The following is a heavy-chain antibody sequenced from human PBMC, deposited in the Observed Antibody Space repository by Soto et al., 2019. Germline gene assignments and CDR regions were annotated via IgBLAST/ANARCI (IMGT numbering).Heavy chain of an antibody. CDR2: ITNDGNNE. D-gene: IGHD1-26*01. CDR1: GFVFSDYG. V-gene: IGHV3-30*18. CDR3: AKEGPGGGRHFYYGMDV. J-gene: IGHJ6*02. Sequence: VEAGGGVVQPGRSLRLSCAASGFVFSDYGMHWVRQAPGKGLEWVALITNDGNNEFYRESVKGRFSISRGRSTNTVDLLMNSLRPEDTGVYYCAKEGPGGGRHFYYGMDVWGQGTTVTVSS.